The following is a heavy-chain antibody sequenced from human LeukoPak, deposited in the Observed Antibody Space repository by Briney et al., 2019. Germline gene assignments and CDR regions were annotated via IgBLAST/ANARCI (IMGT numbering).Heavy chain of an antibody. CDR3: AKAIHTYGSGSYY. D-gene: IGHD3-10*01. V-gene: IGHV3-9*01. Sequence: GRSLRLSCAASGFTFDDYAMHWVRQAPGKGLEWVSGISWNSGSIGYADSVKGRFTISRDNSKNTLYLQMNSLRAEDTAVYYCAKAIHTYGSGSYYWGQGTLVTVSS. CDR1: GFTFDDYA. J-gene: IGHJ4*02. CDR2: ISWNSGSI.